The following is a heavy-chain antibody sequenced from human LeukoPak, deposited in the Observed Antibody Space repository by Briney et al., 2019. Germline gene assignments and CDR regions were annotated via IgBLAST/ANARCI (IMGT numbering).Heavy chain of an antibody. D-gene: IGHD4-17*01. CDR2: IYSGGST. V-gene: IGHV3-66*01. CDR1: GFTVSSNY. CDR3: AREGRSTVTRFSTYYCYGMDV. Sequence: GGSLRLSCAASGFTVSSNYMSWVRQAPGKGLEWVSVIYSGGSTYYADSVKGRFTISRDNSKNTLYLQMNSLRAEDTAVYYCAREGRSTVTRFSTYYCYGMDVWGQGTTVTVSS. J-gene: IGHJ6*02.